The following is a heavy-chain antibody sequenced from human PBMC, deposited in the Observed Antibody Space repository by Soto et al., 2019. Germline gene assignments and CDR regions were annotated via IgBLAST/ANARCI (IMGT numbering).Heavy chain of an antibody. CDR1: GFTLSSYA. CDR2: IIGSGGST. D-gene: IGHD3-22*01. CDR3: AKTATYYYDSSGYHKN. J-gene: IGHJ1*01. V-gene: IGHV3-23*01. Sequence: XGSLRLSFSASGFTLSSYAMSWVRQAPGKGLDWVSAIIGSGGSTYYADSVKGRFTISRDNSKNTLYLQMNSLRAEDTAVYYCAKTATYYYDSSGYHKNWGQGTLVTVSS.